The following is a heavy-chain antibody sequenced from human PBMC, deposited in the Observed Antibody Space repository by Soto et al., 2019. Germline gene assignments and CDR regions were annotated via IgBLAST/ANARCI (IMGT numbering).Heavy chain of an antibody. CDR1: GYTFTSYG. V-gene: IGHV1-18*01. Sequence: ASVKVSCNASGYTFTSYGISCVRQAPGQGLWWMGFISSYNGNTNYEKKIQGRVTMTTEKSTSTAYMELRSLRSDDTAVYYRASEVYYDFWGGLSGATNRYGMDXRGQALTRTVS. D-gene: IGHD3-3*01. CDR3: ASEVYYDFWGGLSGATNRYGMDX. CDR2: ISSYNGNT. J-gene: IGHJ6*02.